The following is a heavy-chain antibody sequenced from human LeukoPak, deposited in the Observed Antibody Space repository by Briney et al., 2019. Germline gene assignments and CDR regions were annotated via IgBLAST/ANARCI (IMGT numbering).Heavy chain of an antibody. CDR1: GFTFSSYG. CDR2: ISYDGSNK. CDR3: ASLVSRRDDYSGDY. V-gene: IGHV3-30*19. J-gene: IGHJ4*02. Sequence: PGGSLRLSCAASGFTFSSYGMHWVRQAPGKGLEWVAVISYDGSNKYYADSVKGRFTISRDNSKNTLYLQMGSLRAEDTAVYYCASLVSRRDDYSGDYWGQGTLVTVSS. D-gene: IGHD5-24*01.